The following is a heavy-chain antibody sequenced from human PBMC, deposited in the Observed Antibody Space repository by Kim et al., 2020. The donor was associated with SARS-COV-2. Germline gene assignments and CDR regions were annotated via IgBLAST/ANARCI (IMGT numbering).Heavy chain of an antibody. J-gene: IGHJ5*02. CDR3: ARGGTIS. D-gene: IGHD2-8*01. CDR1: GFTFSSYW. Sequence: GGSLRLSCAASGFTFSSYWISWVRQAPGKGLEWVANTNQDGSDKYYVDSVKGRFTISRDNAKNSLYLQMNSLRVEDTAVYYCARGGTISWGQGTLVTVSS. CDR2: TNQDGSDK. V-gene: IGHV3-7*03.